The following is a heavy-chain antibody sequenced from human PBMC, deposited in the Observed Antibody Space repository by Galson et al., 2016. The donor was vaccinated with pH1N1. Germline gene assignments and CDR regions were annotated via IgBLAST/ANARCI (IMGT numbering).Heavy chain of an antibody. D-gene: IGHD1-26*01. CDR1: GYTLSALA. CDR3: ATEYRGSYYVPRYFDL. V-gene: IGHV1-24*01. Sequence: SCKVSGYTLSALAIHWVRQTPGKGLEWMGGFDPEDDKPFYAQTFEGRVTMTQDTSTDTAYMQLSSLTSDDAAGYYCATEYRGSYYVPRYFDLWGLGTLVSVFS. CDR2: FDPEDDKP. J-gene: IGHJ2*01.